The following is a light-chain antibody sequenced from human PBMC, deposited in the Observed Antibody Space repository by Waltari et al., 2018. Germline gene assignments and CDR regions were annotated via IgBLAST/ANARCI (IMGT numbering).Light chain of an antibody. CDR2: SAS. V-gene: IGKV3-11*01. CDR1: QSVSYS. Sequence: EIVLTQSPATLSLSPGERATLSCRASQSVSYSLAWYQQKPGQTHRLLIYSASNRATGIPARFSGSGSGSDFTLTISSLEPEDFAVYYCQQRSSWPRTFGQGTKVEIK. J-gene: IGKJ1*01. CDR3: QQRSSWPRT.